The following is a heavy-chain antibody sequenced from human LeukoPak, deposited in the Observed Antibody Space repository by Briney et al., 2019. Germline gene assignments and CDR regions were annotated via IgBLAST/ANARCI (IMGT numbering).Heavy chain of an antibody. J-gene: IGHJ4*02. Sequence: PGGYLRLSSAASGFTFSSYAMSWVRQAPRKGLEWVLTISGSGGSTYYADSGKGRFTIYRDNSKNTLYLNMNSLRAEDTAVYYCAKDRGLYGGHFDYWGQGTLVTVSS. CDR2: ISGSGGST. V-gene: IGHV3-23*01. CDR1: GFTFSSYA. D-gene: IGHD4-23*01. CDR3: AKDRGLYGGHFDY.